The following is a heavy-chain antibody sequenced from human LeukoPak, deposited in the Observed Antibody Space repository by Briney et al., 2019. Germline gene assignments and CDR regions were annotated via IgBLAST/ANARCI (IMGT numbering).Heavy chain of an antibody. Sequence: SETLSLTCTVSGGSFTSYYWSWIRQPPGKGLEWIGHIYYSGNTNYNPSLKSRVTISVDTSKNQFSLKLSSVTAADTAVYCCASQHLLLYYFDYWGQGTLVTVSS. CDR1: GGSFTSYY. CDR2: IYYSGNT. J-gene: IGHJ4*02. CDR3: ASQHLLLYYFDY. D-gene: IGHD2-21*02. V-gene: IGHV4-59*01.